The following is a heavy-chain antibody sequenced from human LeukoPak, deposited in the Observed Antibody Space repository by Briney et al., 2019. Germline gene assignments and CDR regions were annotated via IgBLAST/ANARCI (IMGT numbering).Heavy chain of an antibody. Sequence: GASVKVSCKASGYTFTGYYMHWVRQAPGQGLEWMGWINPNSGGTNYAQKFQGRVTMTRDTSVSTAYMELSRLRSDDTAVYYCARAVAYGSGSFDYWGQGTLVTVSS. J-gene: IGHJ4*02. CDR3: ARAVAYGSGSFDY. D-gene: IGHD3-10*01. CDR2: INPNSGGT. V-gene: IGHV1-2*02. CDR1: GYTFTGYY.